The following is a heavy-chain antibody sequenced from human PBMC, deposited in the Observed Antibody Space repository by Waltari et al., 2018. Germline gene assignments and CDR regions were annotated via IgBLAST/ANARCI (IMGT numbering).Heavy chain of an antibody. V-gene: IGHV4-39*01. CDR1: GASISISSRDY. D-gene: IGHD2-21*01. J-gene: IGHJ4*02. CDR2: IYSGGAT. Sequence: QLELQESGPGLVKPSETLSLTCIVSGASISISSRDYWDWIRQPPGKGLEWIGSIYSGGATHYNPSLTSRVTLSVDTSKNQFSLRLRSVTAADTAVYYCARYIVGTMVDYWSPGTLVTVSS. CDR3: ARYIVGTMVDY.